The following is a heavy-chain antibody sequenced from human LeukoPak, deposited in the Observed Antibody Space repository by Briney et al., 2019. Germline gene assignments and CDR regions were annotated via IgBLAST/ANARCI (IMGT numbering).Heavy chain of an antibody. CDR1: GYTLTELS. V-gene: IGHV1-24*01. CDR2: FDPEDGET. Sequence: GASGKVSCKVSGYTLTELSMHWVRQAPGKGLEWMGGFDPEDGETIYAQKFQGRVTMTEDTSTDTACMELSSLRSEDTAVYYCAMGDSSGYYSFDYWGQGTLVTVSS. J-gene: IGHJ4*02. CDR3: AMGDSSGYYSFDY. D-gene: IGHD3-22*01.